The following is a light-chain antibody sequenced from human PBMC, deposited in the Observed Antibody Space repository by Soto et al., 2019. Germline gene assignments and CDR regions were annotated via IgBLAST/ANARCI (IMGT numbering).Light chain of an antibody. CDR1: QSLLFSNGYNY. J-gene: IGKJ1*01. V-gene: IGKV2-28*01. CDR3: MQSVQSPWT. Sequence: DIVMTQSPLSLTVTPGEPASISCRSSQSLLFSNGYNYLEWYLQKPGQSPQLLIYLGSNRASGVPERFSGSGSGTDFTLEISRVEAEDVGVYYCMQSVQSPWTFGQGTEVEIK. CDR2: LGS.